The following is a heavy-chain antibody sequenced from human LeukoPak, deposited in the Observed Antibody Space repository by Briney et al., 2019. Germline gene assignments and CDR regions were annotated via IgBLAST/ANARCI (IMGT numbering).Heavy chain of an antibody. CDR2: ISGYNGNT. Sequence: ASVKVSCKASGYTFINYGFTWVRQAPGQGLEWMGWISGYNGNTNCLQKFQGRVTMTTDTSTNTVYMELRSLSSDDTAVYYCARVSTNSRVGGYDPQWYFDLWGRGTLVTVSS. D-gene: IGHD5-12*01. V-gene: IGHV1-18*04. CDR1: GYTFINYG. CDR3: ARVSTNSRVGGYDPQWYFDL. J-gene: IGHJ2*01.